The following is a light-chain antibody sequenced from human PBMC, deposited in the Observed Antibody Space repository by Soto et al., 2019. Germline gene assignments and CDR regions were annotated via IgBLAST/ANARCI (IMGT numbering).Light chain of an antibody. CDR1: QGISSY. CDR3: QQFNDYPIT. V-gene: IGKV1-9*01. CDR2: AAS. J-gene: IGKJ5*01. Sequence: DIQLTQYPSFLSASEGDRVTITCLASQGISSYLAWYQQKPGKAPKLLMYAASTLQRGVTSRFSGSGSGTEFTLAISSLQPEDFATYYCQQFNDYPITVGPGTRLEIK.